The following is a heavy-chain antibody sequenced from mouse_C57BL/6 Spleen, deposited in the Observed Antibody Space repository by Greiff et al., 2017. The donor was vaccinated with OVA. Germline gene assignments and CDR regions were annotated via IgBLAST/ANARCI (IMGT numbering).Heavy chain of an antibody. V-gene: IGHV1-53*01. D-gene: IGHD1-1*01. CDR2: INPSNGGT. J-gene: IGHJ2*01. CDR3: ARSLVITTVVATDFDY. CDR1: GYTFTSYW. Sequence: QVQLQQPGTELVKPGASVKLSCKASGYTFTSYWMHWVKQRPGQGLEWIGNINPSNGGTNYNEKFKSKATLTVDKSSSTAYMQLSSLTSEDSAVYYCARSLVITTVVATDFDYWGQGTTLTVSS.